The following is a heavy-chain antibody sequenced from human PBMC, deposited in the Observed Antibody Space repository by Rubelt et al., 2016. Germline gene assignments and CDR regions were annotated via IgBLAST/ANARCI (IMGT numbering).Heavy chain of an antibody. D-gene: IGHD3-3*01. V-gene: IGHV1-69*06. J-gene: IGHJ6*02. Sequence: QVQLVQSGAEVKKPGSSVRVSCKASGGTFSSYAISWVRQAPGQGLEWMGGIIPIFGTANYAQKFQGKVTITADKSTSTAYMELSSLRSEDTAVYYCAREEGLTIFGHYGMDVWGQGTTVTVSS. CDR2: IIPIFGTA. CDR1: GGTFSSYA. CDR3: AREEGLTIFGHYGMDV.